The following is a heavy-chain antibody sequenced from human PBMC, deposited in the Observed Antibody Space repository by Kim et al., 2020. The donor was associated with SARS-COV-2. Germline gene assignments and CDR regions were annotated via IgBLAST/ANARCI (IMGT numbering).Heavy chain of an antibody. Sequence: ASVKVSCKASGYTFTSYGLHWVRQAPGQGLEWMGGINAGKGNKKYSQNSQGRVTMTRDTSASTAYRELSSLRSEDTAVYYCARQGSIGYNWFDPWGQGTLVTVSS. CDR2: INAGKGNK. CDR1: GYTFTSYG. V-gene: IGHV1-3*01. CDR3: ARQGSIGYNWFDP. J-gene: IGHJ5*02. D-gene: IGHD2-15*01.